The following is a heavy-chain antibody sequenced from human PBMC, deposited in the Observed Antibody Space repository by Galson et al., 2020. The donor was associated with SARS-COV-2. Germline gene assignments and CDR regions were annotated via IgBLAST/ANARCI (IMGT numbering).Heavy chain of an antibody. J-gene: IGHJ4*02. CDR1: GYTFTSYY. V-gene: IGHV1-46*03. Sequence: GESLKISCKAFGYTFTSYYIHWVRQAPGQGLEWVGIINPSDGSTSYTQKFQGRVTVTRDTSTNTVYMEVSSLRSDDTAIYYCAINAFDYWGQGTLVTVSS. CDR3: AINAFDY. CDR2: INPSDGST.